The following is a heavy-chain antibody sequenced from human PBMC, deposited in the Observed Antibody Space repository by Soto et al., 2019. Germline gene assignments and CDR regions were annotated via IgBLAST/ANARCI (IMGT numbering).Heavy chain of an antibody. V-gene: IGHV1-46*01. D-gene: IGHD4-4*01. CDR2: INPSGGST. Sequence: ASVKVSCKASGYTFTSYYMHWVRQAPGQGLEWMGIINPSGGSTSYAQKFQGRVTMTRDTSTSTVYMELSSMRAEDTGIYYCVRENDYIGAYYYGMDVWGQGTTVTVSS. CDR3: VRENDYIGAYYYGMDV. CDR1: GYTFTSYY. J-gene: IGHJ6*02.